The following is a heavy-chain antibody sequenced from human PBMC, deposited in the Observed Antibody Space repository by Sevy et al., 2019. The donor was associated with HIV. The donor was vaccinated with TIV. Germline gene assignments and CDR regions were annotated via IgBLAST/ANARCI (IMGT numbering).Heavy chain of an antibody. CDR1: GFTFRDYD. V-gene: IGHV3-30*04. CDR3: ARLFSCGGDCYYLDY. CDR2: MSHDGNYK. Sequence: GGSLRLSGAASGFTFRDYDMHWVRQAPGKGLEWVAVMSHDGNYKNHADSVKVRFTISRDNFKNTLYLQMNSLRVEDTAVYFCARLFSCGGDCYYLDYWGQGAPVTVSS. D-gene: IGHD2-21*02. J-gene: IGHJ4*02.